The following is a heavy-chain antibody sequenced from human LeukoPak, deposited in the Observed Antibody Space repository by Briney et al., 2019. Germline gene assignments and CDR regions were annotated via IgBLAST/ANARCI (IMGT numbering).Heavy chain of an antibody. CDR3: ATNKTMVTTAGLFDP. CDR1: GGSISSGTYY. V-gene: IGHV4-39*01. Sequence: PSETLFLTCAVSGGSISSGTYYWAWIRQSPGKGLEWIGSIYNSASTYYNPSFKSRVTLSVDTSRNQFSLNLRSVTAADTGMYYCATNKTMVTTAGLFDPWGQGTLVIVSS. CDR2: IYNSAST. D-gene: IGHD4-17*01. J-gene: IGHJ5*02.